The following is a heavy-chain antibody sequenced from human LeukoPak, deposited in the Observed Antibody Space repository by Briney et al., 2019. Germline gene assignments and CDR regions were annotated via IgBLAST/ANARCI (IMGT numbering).Heavy chain of an antibody. CDR1: GGSVSDYY. CDR2: IYHTGST. V-gene: IGHV4-59*02. Sequence: SETLSLTCTISGGSVSDYYWSWIRQSPGKGLEWIGYIYHTGSTSYSPSLKSRVTISADTSQNQFSLKLSSVTAADTAVYYCARLTTNIVATIDYWGQGTLVTVSS. D-gene: IGHD5-12*01. J-gene: IGHJ4*02. CDR3: ARLTTNIVATIDY.